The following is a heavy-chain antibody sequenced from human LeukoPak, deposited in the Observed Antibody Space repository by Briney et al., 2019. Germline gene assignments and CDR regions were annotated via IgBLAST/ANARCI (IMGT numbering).Heavy chain of an antibody. Sequence: GGSLRLSCAASKLTFSHYWMSWVRQAPGKGLQWVAAINQDGDRKEYVDSVKGRFTISRDNAKNSLYLQMNSLRAEDTAVYYCARDRYDILTDYVRFDYWGQGTLVTVSS. CDR1: KLTFSHYW. J-gene: IGHJ4*02. D-gene: IGHD3-9*01. CDR3: ARDRYDILTDYVRFDY. V-gene: IGHV3-7*01. CDR2: INQDGDRK.